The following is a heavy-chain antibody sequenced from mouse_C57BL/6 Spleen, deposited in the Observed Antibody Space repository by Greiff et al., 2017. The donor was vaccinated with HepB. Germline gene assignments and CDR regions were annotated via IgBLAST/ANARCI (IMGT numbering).Heavy chain of an antibody. CDR3: ASERAYGNYGNFDY. D-gene: IGHD2-1*01. V-gene: IGHV1-39*01. CDR2: INPNYGTT. J-gene: IGHJ2*01. Sequence: VQLQQSGPELVKPGASVKISCKASGYSFTDYNMNWVKQSNGKSLEWIGVINPNYGTTSYNQKFKGKATLTVDQSSSTAYMQLNSLTSEDSAVYYCASERAYGNYGNFDYWGQGTTLTVSS. CDR1: GYSFTDYN.